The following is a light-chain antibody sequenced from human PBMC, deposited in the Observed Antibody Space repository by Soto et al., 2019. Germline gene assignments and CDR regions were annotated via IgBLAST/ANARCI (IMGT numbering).Light chain of an antibody. J-gene: IGKJ1*01. CDR3: LQASTFPRT. CDR2: KAS. CDR1: QSISAW. V-gene: IGKV1-5*03. Sequence: DIQMTQSPSTLSASVGDSVSINCRASQSISAWLAWYQQKPGKAPRLLIYKASTLEIGVPSRFSGSGSGTEFLLTINNLQPEDFATYYCLQASTFPRTFGQGTKVDI.